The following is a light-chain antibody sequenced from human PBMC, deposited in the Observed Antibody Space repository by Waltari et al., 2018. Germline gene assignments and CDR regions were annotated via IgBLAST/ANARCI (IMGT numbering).Light chain of an antibody. Sequence: NVLTQSPGTLSLSPGERATLSCRASQSVSNNYLAWFQQKPGQAPRLLIYAASSRATGIPDRFSGSGSGTDFTVTISRLEPEDSAVYFCHLYGSARTFGGGTKVEIK. V-gene: IGKV3-20*01. CDR2: AAS. CDR3: HLYGSART. CDR1: QSVSNNY. J-gene: IGKJ4*01.